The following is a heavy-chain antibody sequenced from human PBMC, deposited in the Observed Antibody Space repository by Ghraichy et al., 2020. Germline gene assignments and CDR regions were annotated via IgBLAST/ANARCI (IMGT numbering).Heavy chain of an antibody. CDR3: ARGVVLVPAFPTWFDP. CDR2: IYYSGSI. Sequence: SETLSLTCTVSGGSISSGDFYWSWIRQLPGKGLELIGYIYYSGSIYSNPSLKSRVTVSVDTSKNQFSLKLSSVTAADTAVYYCARGVVLVPAFPTWFDPWGQGTLVIGSA. V-gene: IGHV4-31*03. D-gene: IGHD2-2*01. J-gene: IGHJ5*02. CDR1: GGSISSGDFY.